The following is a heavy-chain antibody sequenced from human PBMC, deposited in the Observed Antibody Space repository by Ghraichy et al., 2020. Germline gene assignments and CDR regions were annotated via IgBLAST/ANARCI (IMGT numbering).Heavy chain of an antibody. CDR2: IYGSVNA. J-gene: IGHJ3*02. D-gene: IGHD3-22*01. CDR1: GGSISSYY. CDR3: ASRGAYYDRSYQRIWAFDI. Sequence: SETLSLICNVSGGSISSYYWSWIRQPPGKGLEWIGYIYGSVNANYNPSLKSRVTMSVDTSTNHVSLRLTSVTAADTAIYYFASRGAYYDRSYQRIWAFDIWGQGTMVTVSA. V-gene: IGHV4-4*09.